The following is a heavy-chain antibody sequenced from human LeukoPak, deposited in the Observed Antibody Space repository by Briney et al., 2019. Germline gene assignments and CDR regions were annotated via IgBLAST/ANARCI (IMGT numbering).Heavy chain of an antibody. V-gene: IGHV4-4*07. CDR2: IYTSGST. Sequence: SETLSLTCTVSGGSISSYYWTWIRQPAEKGLEWIGRIYTSGSTNYNPSLKSRVTMSVDTSKNQFSLELSSMTAADTAVYYCARETTAYYDFWSGYYGWFDPWGQGTLVTVSS. CDR3: ARETTAYYDFWSGYYGWFDP. CDR1: GGSISSYY. D-gene: IGHD3-3*01. J-gene: IGHJ5*02.